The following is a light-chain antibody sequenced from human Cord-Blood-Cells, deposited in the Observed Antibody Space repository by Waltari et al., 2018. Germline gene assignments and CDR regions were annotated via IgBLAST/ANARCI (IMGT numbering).Light chain of an antibody. V-gene: IGLV2-23*03. J-gene: IGLJ2*01. CDR1: SSDVGSYNL. Sequence: QSALTQTASVSGSPGQSITISRTGTSSDVGSYNLVTGYPQHPGKAHKLMIYEGSKRPSGVSNRFSGSKSGNTASLTISGLQAEDEADYYCCSYAGSSTFLVFGGGTKLTVL. CDR3: CSYAGSSTFLV. CDR2: EGS.